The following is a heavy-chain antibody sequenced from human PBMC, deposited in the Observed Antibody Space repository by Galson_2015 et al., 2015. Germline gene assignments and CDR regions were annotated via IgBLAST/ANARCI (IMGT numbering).Heavy chain of an antibody. CDR2: IYPGDSDT. V-gene: IGHV5-51*03. D-gene: IGHD2-15*01. CDR1: GYSFTSYW. CDR3: ARADSLGYCSGGSCPLLADY. Sequence: QSGAEVKKPGESLTISCTGSGYSFTSYWIGWVRQMPGKGLEWMGIIYPGDSDTRYSPSFQGQVTISADKSISTAYLQWSSLKASDTAMYYCARADSLGYCSGGSCPLLADYWGQGTLVTVSS. J-gene: IGHJ4*02.